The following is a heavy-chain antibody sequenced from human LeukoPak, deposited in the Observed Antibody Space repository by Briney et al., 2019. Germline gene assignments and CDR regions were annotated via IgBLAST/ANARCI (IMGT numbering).Heavy chain of an antibody. CDR3: AKDKKLLWFGELDY. Sequence: GRSLRLSCAASGFTFDDYTMHWGRQAPGKGLEWVSGISRNSGSIGYADSVKGRVTISRDNAKKSLYLQMNSMRAEDTALYYCAKDKKLLWFGELDYWGQGTLVTVSS. CDR1: GFTFDDYT. J-gene: IGHJ4*02. D-gene: IGHD3-10*01. V-gene: IGHV3-9*01. CDR2: ISRNSGSI.